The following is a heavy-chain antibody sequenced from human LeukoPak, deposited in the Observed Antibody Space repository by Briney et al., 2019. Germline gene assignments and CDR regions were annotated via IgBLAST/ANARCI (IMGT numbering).Heavy chain of an antibody. CDR3: ARDLIMGAFDI. V-gene: IGHV4-59*01. D-gene: IGHD3-16*01. J-gene: IGHJ3*02. Sequence: PSETLSLTCTVSGGSISSYYWSWIRQPPGKGLEWIGYIYYSGSTNYNPSLKSRVTISVDTSKNQFSLKLSSVTAADTAVYYCARDLIMGAFDIWGQGTMVTVSS. CDR2: IYYSGST. CDR1: GGSISSYY.